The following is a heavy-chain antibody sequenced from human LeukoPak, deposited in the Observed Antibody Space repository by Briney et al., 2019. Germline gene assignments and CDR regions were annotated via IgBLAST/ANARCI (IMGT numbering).Heavy chain of an antibody. D-gene: IGHD3-3*01. Sequence: GGSLRLSCAASGFTVSSNYMSWVRQAPGKGLEWVSVIYSGGSTYYADSVKGRFTISRHNSKNTLYLQMNSLRAEDTAVYYCARSPPDFWSGYSHWGQGTLVTVSS. J-gene: IGHJ4*02. CDR1: GFTVSSNY. CDR3: ARSPPDFWSGYSH. CDR2: IYSGGST. V-gene: IGHV3-53*04.